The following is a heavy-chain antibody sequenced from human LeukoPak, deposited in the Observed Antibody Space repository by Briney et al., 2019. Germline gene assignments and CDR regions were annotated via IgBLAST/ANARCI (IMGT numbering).Heavy chain of an antibody. CDR3: AKAIAAAGYYAFDI. CDR2: INEDGSTT. V-gene: IGHV3-74*01. CDR1: GFIFSSNW. J-gene: IGHJ3*02. D-gene: IGHD6-13*01. Sequence: GGSLRLSCAASGFIFSSNWMHWVRQAPGKGLVWVSRINEDGSTTNHADSVKGRFTISRDNAKNMVYLQMNSLRAEDTAVYYCAKAIAAAGYYAFDIWGQGTMVTVSS.